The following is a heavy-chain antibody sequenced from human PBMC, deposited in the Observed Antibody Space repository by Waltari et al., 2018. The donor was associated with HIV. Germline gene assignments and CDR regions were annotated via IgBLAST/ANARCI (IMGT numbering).Heavy chain of an antibody. J-gene: IGHJ4*02. Sequence: KVSCKASGYTFTSYGISWVRQAPGQGLEWMGWISAYNGNTNYAQKLQGRVTMTTDTSTSTAYMELRSLRSDDTAVYYCARVPRIVGATTLFDYWGQGTLVTVSS. V-gene: IGHV1-18*01. CDR1: GYTFTSYG. CDR3: ARVPRIVGATTLFDY. CDR2: ISAYNGNT. D-gene: IGHD1-26*01.